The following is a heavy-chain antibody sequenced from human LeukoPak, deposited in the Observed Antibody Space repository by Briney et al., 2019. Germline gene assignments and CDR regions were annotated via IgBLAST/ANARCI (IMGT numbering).Heavy chain of an antibody. V-gene: IGHV4-39*01. CDR3: ASPSVGAITGIDY. Sequence: SETLSLTCTVSGGSITSSSYYWGWIRQPPGMGLEWIGSIYYSGSTYYNPSLKSRVTISVDTSKKQFSLKLTSVTAADTAVYYCASPSVGAITGIDYWGQGILVTVSS. D-gene: IGHD1-26*01. CDR2: IYYSGST. CDR1: GGSITSSSYY. J-gene: IGHJ4*02.